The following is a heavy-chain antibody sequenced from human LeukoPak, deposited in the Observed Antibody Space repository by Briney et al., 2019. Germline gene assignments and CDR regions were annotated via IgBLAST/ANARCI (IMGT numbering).Heavy chain of an antibody. Sequence: SVKVSCRASGGTFNNFAISWVRQAPGQGLEWVGGIIPMSGTANYAQKFQGRVTITADESTSTAYMELSSLRSEDTAIYYCASPVKYYDTWSGYPPFDYWGQGTLVTVSS. J-gene: IGHJ4*02. V-gene: IGHV1-69*13. D-gene: IGHD3-3*01. CDR3: ASPVKYYDTWSGYPPFDY. CDR1: GGTFNNFA. CDR2: IIPMSGTA.